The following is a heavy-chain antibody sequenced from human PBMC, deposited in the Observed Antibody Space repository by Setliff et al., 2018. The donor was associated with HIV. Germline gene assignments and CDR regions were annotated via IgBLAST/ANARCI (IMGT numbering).Heavy chain of an antibody. CDR2: IRNKANSYTT. D-gene: IGHD2-2*01. Sequence: GGSLRLSCAASGFTFSDHYMDWVRQAPGKGLEWVGRIRNKANSYTTEYAASVKGRFIISRDDSRTSVYLQMNSPKTEDTAVYYCARGPGASHSYTYGLDVWGQGTTVTVSS. CDR1: GFTFSDHY. J-gene: IGHJ6*02. V-gene: IGHV3-72*01. CDR3: ARGPGASHSYTYGLDV.